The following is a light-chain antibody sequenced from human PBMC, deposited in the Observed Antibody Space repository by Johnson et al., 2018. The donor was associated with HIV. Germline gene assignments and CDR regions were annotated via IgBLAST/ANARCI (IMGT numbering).Light chain of an antibody. CDR3: GTWESRLSAV. V-gene: IGLV1-51*02. CDR1: SSNIGNNY. Sequence: QSVLTQPPSVSAAPGQKVTISFSGSSSNIGNNYVSWYQQFPGTAPKLLIYENNKRPSGIPERFSGSKSGTSATLGITGLQTGDEADYYCGTWESRLSAVFGTGTKVTVL. CDR2: ENN. J-gene: IGLJ1*01.